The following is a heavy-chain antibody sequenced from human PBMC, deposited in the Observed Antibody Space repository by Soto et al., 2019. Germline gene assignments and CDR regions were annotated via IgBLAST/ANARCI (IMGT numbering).Heavy chain of an antibody. CDR1: GGTFSSYS. V-gene: IGHV1-69*01. D-gene: IGHD3-16*01. Sequence: QVQLVQSGAELKKPGSSVKVSCKASGGTFSSYSISWVRQAPGQGLEWMGGIIPIFGTANYAQKFQGRVTITADDSTSTVHMELSSLKSEDKAVYYCARWGHHPKAAYFYGMDVWGLGTTVTVSS. CDR3: ARWGHHPKAAYFYGMDV. J-gene: IGHJ6*02. CDR2: IIPIFGTA.